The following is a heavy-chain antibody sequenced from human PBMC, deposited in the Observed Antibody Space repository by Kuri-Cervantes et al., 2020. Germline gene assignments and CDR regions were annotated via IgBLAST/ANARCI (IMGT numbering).Heavy chain of an antibody. CDR1: GYTFTGYY. CDR3: AKRDSVVVTARDAFDI. J-gene: IGHJ3*02. V-gene: IGHV1-2*02. D-gene: IGHD2-21*02. Sequence: ASVKVSCKASGYTFTGYYMHWVRQAPGQGLEWMGWINPNSGGTNYAQKFQGRVTMTRDTSISTAYMELSRLRSDDTAVYYCAKRDSVVVTARDAFDIWGQGTMVTVSS. CDR2: INPNSGGT.